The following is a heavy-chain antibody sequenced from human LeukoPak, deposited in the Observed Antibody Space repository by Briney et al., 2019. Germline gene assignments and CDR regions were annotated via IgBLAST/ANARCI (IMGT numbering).Heavy chain of an antibody. Sequence: GASVKVSCKASGYTFTGYYMHWVRQAPGQGLEWMGWINPNSGGTNYAQKFQGRVTMTRDTSISTAYMELSRLRSDDTAVYYCARDRVEIQLWSNYWGQGTLVTVSS. J-gene: IGHJ4*02. CDR1: GYTFTGYY. CDR3: ARDRVEIQLWSNY. D-gene: IGHD5-18*01. CDR2: INPNSGGT. V-gene: IGHV1-2*02.